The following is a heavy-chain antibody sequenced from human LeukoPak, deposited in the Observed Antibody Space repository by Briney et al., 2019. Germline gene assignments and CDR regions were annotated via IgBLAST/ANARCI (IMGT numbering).Heavy chain of an antibody. CDR1: GGSISSSNW. Sequence: PSETLSLTCAVSGGSISSSNWWSWVRPPPGKGLEGIGEIYHSGSTNYNPSLKRRVTISVDKSKNKFSLKLSSVTAADTAVYYCARQNFYRYCRSTSCYRPYYYYYMDVRGKGTTVTITS. CDR3: ARQNFYRYCRSTSCYRPYYYYYMDV. J-gene: IGHJ6*03. CDR2: IYHSGST. D-gene: IGHD2-2*01. V-gene: IGHV4-4*02.